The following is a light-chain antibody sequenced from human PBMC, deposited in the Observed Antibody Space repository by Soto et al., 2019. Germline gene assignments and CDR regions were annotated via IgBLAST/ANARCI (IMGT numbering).Light chain of an antibody. CDR1: QSVSSY. CDR2: DAS. Sequence: EIVLTQSPATLSLSPGERATLSCRASQSVSSYLAWYQQKPGQAPRLLIYDASNRATGIPARFSGSGSGTDFTLTISILEPEDFAVYYCQQRSNWPRSITFGQGTRLEIK. CDR3: QQRSNWPRSIT. V-gene: IGKV3-11*01. J-gene: IGKJ5*01.